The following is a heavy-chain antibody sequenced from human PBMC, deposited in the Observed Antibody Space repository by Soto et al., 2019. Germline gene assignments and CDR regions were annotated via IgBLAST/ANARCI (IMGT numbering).Heavy chain of an antibody. J-gene: IGHJ3*02. CDR2: IYPGDSDT. CDR1: GYSFTSYW. Sequence: GESLKISCKGSGYSFTSYWIGWVRQMPGKGLEWMGIIYPGDSDTRYSPSFQGQVTISADKSISTAYLQWSSLKASDTAMYYCARQDKKGSYGPAGASDIWGQGTMVTVSS. D-gene: IGHD1-26*01. V-gene: IGHV5-51*01. CDR3: ARQDKKGSYGPAGASDI.